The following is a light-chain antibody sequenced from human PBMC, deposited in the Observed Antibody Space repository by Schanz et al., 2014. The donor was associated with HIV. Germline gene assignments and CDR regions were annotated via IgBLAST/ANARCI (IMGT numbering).Light chain of an antibody. CDR1: SSNIGAGRD. V-gene: IGLV1-40*01. Sequence: QSVLTQPPSVSGAPGQRITISCSGSSSNIGAGRDVQWFQQLPGAAPKLLIYGNIHRPSGVPARFSGSKSGTSASLAISGLQSADEADYYCAAWDDSLEGVEFGGGTKLTVL. CDR2: GNI. J-gene: IGLJ2*01. CDR3: AAWDDSLEGVE.